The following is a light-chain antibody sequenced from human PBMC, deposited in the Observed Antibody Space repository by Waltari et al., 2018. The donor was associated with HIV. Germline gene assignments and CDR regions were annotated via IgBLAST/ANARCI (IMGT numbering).Light chain of an antibody. V-gene: IGLV2-23*02. CDR3: CAYTMSGTLV. Sequence: QSALTQPASVSGSPGQTITISCSGTSRDIGMYDLVSWVRQEAGTAPKLLIYGVTNMPSHISNRFSGSKSRTTAALTISALQSEDEGDYYCCAYTMSGTLVFGGGTKLTVL. CDR1: SRDIGMYDL. J-gene: IGLJ3*02. CDR2: GVT.